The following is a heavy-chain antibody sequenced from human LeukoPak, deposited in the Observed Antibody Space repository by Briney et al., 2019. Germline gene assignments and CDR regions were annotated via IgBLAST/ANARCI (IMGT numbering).Heavy chain of an antibody. CDR3: AREEDTAMVPFDY. J-gene: IGHJ4*02. CDR2: INPNSGGT. D-gene: IGHD5-18*01. Sequence: ASVKVSCKASGYTFTGYYMHWVRPAPGQGLEWMGWINPNSGGTNYAQKFQGRVTMTRDTSISTAYMELSRLRSDDTAVYYCAREEDTAMVPFDYWGQGTLVTVSS. V-gene: IGHV1-2*02. CDR1: GYTFTGYY.